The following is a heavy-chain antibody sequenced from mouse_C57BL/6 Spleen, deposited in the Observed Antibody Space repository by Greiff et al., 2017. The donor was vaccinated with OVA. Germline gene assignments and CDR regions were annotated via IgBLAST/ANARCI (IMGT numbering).Heavy chain of an antibody. J-gene: IGHJ3*01. D-gene: IGHD2-3*01. CDR1: GYTFTDYN. V-gene: IGHV1-22*01. CDR2: INPNNGGT. CDR3: ARDAMIKAFAY. Sequence: VQLQQSGPELVKPGASVKMSCKASGYTFTDYNMHWVKQSHGQSLEWIGYINPNNGGTSYNQKFKGKATLTVNKSSSTAYMELRSLTSEDSAVYYCARDAMIKAFAYWGQGTLVTVSA.